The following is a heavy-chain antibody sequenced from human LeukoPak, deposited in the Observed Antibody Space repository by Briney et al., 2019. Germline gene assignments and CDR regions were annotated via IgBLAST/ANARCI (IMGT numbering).Heavy chain of an antibody. CDR1: GGSFSGYY. Sequence: SETLSLTCAVYGGSFSGYYWSWIRQPPGKGLEWIGEINHSGSTNYNPSLKSRDTISVDTSKNQFSLKLSSVTAADTAVYYCARYSIVVVAFDYWGQGTLVTVSS. CDR2: INHSGST. D-gene: IGHD2-15*01. V-gene: IGHV4-34*01. CDR3: ARYSIVVVAFDY. J-gene: IGHJ4*02.